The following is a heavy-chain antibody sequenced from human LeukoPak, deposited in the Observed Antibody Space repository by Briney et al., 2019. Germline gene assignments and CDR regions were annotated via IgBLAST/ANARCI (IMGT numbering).Heavy chain of an antibody. V-gene: IGHV3-23*01. J-gene: IGHJ4*02. Sequence: GGSLRLSCAASGFTFSSYAMSWVRQVPGKGLEWVSVISGSGDNTYYADSVKGRFTISRDNSKNMLYLQMNSLRAEDTAVYYCAKDRMVRGIEIDYWGQGTLVTVSS. D-gene: IGHD3-10*01. CDR2: ISGSGDNT. CDR3: AKDRMVRGIEIDY. CDR1: GFTFSSYA.